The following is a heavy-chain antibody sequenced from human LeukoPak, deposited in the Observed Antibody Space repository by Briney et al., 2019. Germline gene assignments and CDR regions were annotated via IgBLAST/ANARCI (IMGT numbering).Heavy chain of an antibody. V-gene: IGHV3-23*01. Sequence: GGSLRLSCAASEFTFSSCAMSWVRQAPGKGLEWVSAISGSGGSTYYADSVKGRFTISRDNSKNTLYLQMNSLRAEDTAVYYCAKVNGDYYFDYWGQGTLVTVSS. CDR1: EFTFSSCA. J-gene: IGHJ4*02. CDR2: ISGSGGST. CDR3: AKVNGDYYFDY. D-gene: IGHD4-17*01.